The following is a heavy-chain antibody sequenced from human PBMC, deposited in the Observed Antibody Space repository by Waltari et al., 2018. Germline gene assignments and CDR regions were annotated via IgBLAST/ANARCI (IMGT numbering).Heavy chain of an antibody. CDR1: GSTSHASS. CDR2: ISSSGSTI. D-gene: IGHD5-12*01. CDR3: AKGRSGYELDY. Sequence: QAQLVESGGGFVKPGGSLRLSCAASGSTSHASSISRARQVPGKGLEWVSYISSSGSTIYYADSVKGRFTISRDNAKNSLYLQMNSLRAEDTAVYYCAKGRSGYELDYWGQGTLVTVSS. V-gene: IGHV3-11*01. J-gene: IGHJ4*02.